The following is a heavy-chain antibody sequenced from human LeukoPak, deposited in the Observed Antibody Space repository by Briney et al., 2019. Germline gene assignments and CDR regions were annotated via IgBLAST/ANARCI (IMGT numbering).Heavy chain of an antibody. J-gene: IGHJ6*03. CDR3: ARRKAIFGVVMSKNYYMDV. V-gene: IGHV4-61*02. D-gene: IGHD3-3*01. CDR2: IYITGST. Sequence: SQTLSLTCTVSGGSISSGSYYWSWIRQPAGKGLEWIGRIYITGSTNYNPSLKSRVTISVDTSKNQFSLKLSSVTAADTAVYYCARRKAIFGVVMSKNYYMDVWGKGTTVTVSS. CDR1: GGSISSGSYY.